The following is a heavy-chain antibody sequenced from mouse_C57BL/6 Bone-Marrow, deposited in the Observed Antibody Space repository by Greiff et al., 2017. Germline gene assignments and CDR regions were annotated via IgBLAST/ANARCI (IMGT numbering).Heavy chain of an antibody. J-gene: IGHJ3*01. D-gene: IGHD2-5*01. CDR1: GFTFSSYA. V-gene: IGHV5-4*01. CDR2: ISDGGSYT. CDR3: ARDPHYSNYEGFAY. Sequence: EVKLVESGGGLVKPGGSLKLSCAASGFTFSSYAMSWVRQTPEKRLEWVATISDGGSYTYYPDNVKGRFTISRDNAKNNLYLQMSHLKSEETAMYYCARDPHYSNYEGFAYWGQGTLVTVSA.